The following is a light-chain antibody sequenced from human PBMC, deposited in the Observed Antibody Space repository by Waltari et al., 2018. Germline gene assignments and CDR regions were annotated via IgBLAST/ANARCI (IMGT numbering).Light chain of an antibody. CDR1: SSDVGGFEY. CDR2: EVT. CDR3: TSYTSTNTVV. J-gene: IGLJ3*02. V-gene: IGLV2-14*01. Sequence: QSALTQPASVSGSPGQSITISCTGTSSDVGGFEYVSWYQQHPGTAPKLVIFEVTYRPSGASNRFSGSKSGNTASLTISGLQTEDEADYYCTSYTSTNTVVFGGGTKVTVL.